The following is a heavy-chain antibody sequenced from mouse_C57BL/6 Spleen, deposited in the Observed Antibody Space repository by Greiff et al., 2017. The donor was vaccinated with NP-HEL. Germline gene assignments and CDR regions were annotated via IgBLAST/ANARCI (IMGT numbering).Heavy chain of an antibody. CDR2: IYPRSGNT. D-gene: IGHD1-1*01. V-gene: IGHV1-81*01. J-gene: IGHJ4*01. CDR1: GYTFTSYG. CDR3: ARSRYYGSSWDAMDY. Sequence: QVQLQQSGAELARPGASVKLSCKASGYTFTSYGISWVKQRTGQGLEWIGEIYPRSGNTYYNEKFKGKATLTADKSSSTAYMELRSLTSEDSAVYFCARSRYYGSSWDAMDYWGQGTSVTVSS.